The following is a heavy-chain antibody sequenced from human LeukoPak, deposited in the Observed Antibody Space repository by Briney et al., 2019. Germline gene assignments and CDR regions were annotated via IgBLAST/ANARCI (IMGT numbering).Heavy chain of an antibody. V-gene: IGHV4-39*02. D-gene: IGHD2-21*01. CDR2: IYYSGST. CDR3: AREKIVGGPIDY. CDR1: GGSISSSSYY. Sequence: SETLSLTCTVSGGSISSSSYYWGWIRQPPGKGLEWIGSIYYSGSTYYNPSLKSRVTISVDTSKNQFSLKLSSVTAADTAVYYCAREKIVGGPIDYWGQGTLVTVSS. J-gene: IGHJ4*02.